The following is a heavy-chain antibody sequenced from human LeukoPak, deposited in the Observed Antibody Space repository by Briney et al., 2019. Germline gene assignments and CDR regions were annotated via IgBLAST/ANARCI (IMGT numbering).Heavy chain of an antibody. Sequence: SHTLSLTCTVSGGSISSDNYYWSWIRQPAGKGLEWIGRIYTSGSTNYNPSLKSRVTITVDTSKNQFSLKLSSVTAADTAVYYCAGDYYDSSGYYGLDPWGQGTLVTVSS. D-gene: IGHD3-22*01. V-gene: IGHV4-61*02. J-gene: IGHJ5*02. CDR1: GGSISSDNYY. CDR2: IYTSGST. CDR3: AGDYYDSSGYYGLDP.